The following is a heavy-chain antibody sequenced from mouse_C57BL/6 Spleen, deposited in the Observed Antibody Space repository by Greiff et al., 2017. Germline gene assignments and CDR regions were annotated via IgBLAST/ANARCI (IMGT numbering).Heavy chain of an antibody. CDR2: ISSGGSYT. CDR1: GFTFSSYG. D-gene: IGHD2-3*01. J-gene: IGHJ4*01. Sequence: EVQRVESGGDLVKPGGSLKLSCAASGFTFSSYGMSWVRQTPDKRLEWVATISSGGSYTYSPDSVKGRFTISRDNAKYTLYLQMSSLKSEDTAMYYCARHSPDGYYVLYYAMHYWGQGNSVTVSS. V-gene: IGHV5-6*01. CDR3: ARHSPDGYYVLYYAMHY.